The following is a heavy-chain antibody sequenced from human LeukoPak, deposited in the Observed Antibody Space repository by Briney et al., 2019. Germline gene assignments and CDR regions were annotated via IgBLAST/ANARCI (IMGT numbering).Heavy chain of an antibody. V-gene: IGHV5-51*01. Sequence: GESLKISCRDSASSFSTYWIALVRQMPGKGLGWMGIIHPSNSDTRYSPAFQGQVTISVATSITTAYLQWSSLKASDTAIYYCARRTTEALDIWGQGTKVTVSS. J-gene: IGHJ3*02. CDR2: IHPSNSDT. CDR3: ARRTTEALDI. D-gene: IGHD1-7*01. CDR1: ASSFSTYW.